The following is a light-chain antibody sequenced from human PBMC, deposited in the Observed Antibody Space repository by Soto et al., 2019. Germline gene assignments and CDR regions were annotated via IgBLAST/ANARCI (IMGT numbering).Light chain of an antibody. V-gene: IGLV2-11*01. Sequence: QSALAQPRSVSGSPGQSVTISCTGTSSDVGGYNYVSWYQQHPGKAPKLMIYDVSERPSGVPDRFSGSKSGNTASLTISGLQAEDEANYHCCSYAGSYTLYVFGTGTKVTVL. CDR3: CSYAGSYTLYV. CDR2: DVS. CDR1: SSDVGGYNY. J-gene: IGLJ1*01.